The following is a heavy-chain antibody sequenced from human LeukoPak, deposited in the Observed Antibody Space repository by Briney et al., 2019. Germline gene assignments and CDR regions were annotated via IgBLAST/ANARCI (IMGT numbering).Heavy chain of an antibody. V-gene: IGHV1-24*01. CDR3: ARDLTYSSSWSSWYYYYYGMDV. CDR1: GYTLTELS. Sequence: ASVKVSCKVSGYTLTELSMHWVRQAPGKGLEWMGGFDPEDGETIYAQKFQGRVTMTTDTSTSTAYMELRSLRSDDTAVYYCARDLTYSSSWSSWYYYYYGMDVWGQGTTVTVSS. D-gene: IGHD6-13*01. J-gene: IGHJ6*02. CDR2: FDPEDGET.